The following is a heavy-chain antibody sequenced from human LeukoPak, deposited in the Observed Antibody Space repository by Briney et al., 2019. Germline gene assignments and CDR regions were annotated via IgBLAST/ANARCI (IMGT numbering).Heavy chain of an antibody. CDR1: GFSFTDYP. CDR2: IRTTAEGAKYA. CDR3: ATDQRYAFDY. V-gene: IGHV3-48*02. D-gene: IGHD3-9*01. J-gene: IGHJ4*02. Sequence: GTLRLSCATSGFSFTDYPMNWVRQAPGKGLEWISNIRTTAEGAKYAYYADSVKGRVTISRDDGKNTLYLHMNSLRDDDTAVYYCATDQRYAFDYWGQGILVTVSS.